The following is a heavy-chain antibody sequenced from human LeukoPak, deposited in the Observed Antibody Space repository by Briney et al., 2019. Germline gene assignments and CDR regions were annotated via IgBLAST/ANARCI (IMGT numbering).Heavy chain of an antibody. CDR1: GFTFSSYA. V-gene: IGHV3-30-3*01. J-gene: IGHJ4*02. D-gene: IGHD3-22*01. CDR2: ISYDASNK. CDR3: ASYDSSGYYAA. Sequence: GGSLRLSCAASGFTFSSYAMHWVRQAPGKGLEWVAVISYDASNKYYADSVKGRFTISRDNSKNTLYLQMNSLRAEDTAVYYCASYDSSGYYAAWGQGTLVTVSS.